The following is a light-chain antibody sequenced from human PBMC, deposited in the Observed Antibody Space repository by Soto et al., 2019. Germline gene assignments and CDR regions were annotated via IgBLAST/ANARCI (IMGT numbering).Light chain of an antibody. Sequence: SALTQPASVSGPPGQSITISCTGTSSDVGAYNFVSWHQQHPGKAPKLMIYNVYDRPSGISYRFSGSKSGNTASLTISGLQGEDEADYYCSAYTVSRTYVFGTGTRSPS. CDR2: NVY. CDR3: SAYTVSRTYV. CDR1: SSDVGAYNF. V-gene: IGLV2-14*03. J-gene: IGLJ1*01.